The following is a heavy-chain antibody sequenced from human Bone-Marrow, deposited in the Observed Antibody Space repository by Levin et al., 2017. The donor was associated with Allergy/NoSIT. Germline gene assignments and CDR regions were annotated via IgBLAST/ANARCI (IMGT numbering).Heavy chain of an antibody. CDR1: GYSFPSYW. CDR2: IYVGDSDT. CDR3: ARQSRYGKGDVDAFDI. Sequence: KVSCKGSGYSFPSYWIGWVRQMPGKGLEWMGIIYVGDSDTRYSPSFQGQVTISADRSISTAYLQWSSLRASDTAMYYCARQSRYGKGDVDAFDIWGQGTMVTVSS. D-gene: IGHD3-9*01. V-gene: IGHV5-51*01. J-gene: IGHJ3*02.